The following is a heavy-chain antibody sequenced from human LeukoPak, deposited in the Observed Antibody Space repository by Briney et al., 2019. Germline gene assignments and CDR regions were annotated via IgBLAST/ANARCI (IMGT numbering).Heavy chain of an antibody. CDR2: ISSSSSYI. CDR1: GFTFSTYS. J-gene: IGHJ4*02. CDR3: ARFRRLDYGDPNYFDF. V-gene: IGHV3-21*01. Sequence: PGGSLRLSCAASGFTFSTYSMNWVRQAPGKGLEWVSSISSSSSYIYYYADSVKGRFTISRDNAKNSLYLRMNSLRAEDTAVYYCARFRRLDYGDPNYFDFWGQGTLVTVSS. D-gene: IGHD4-17*01.